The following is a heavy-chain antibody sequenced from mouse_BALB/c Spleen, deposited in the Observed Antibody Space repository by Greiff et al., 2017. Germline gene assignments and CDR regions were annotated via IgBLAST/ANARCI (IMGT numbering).Heavy chain of an antibody. Sequence: DVQLVESGGGLVKPGGSLKLSCAASGFTFSDYYMYWVRQTPEKRLEWVATISDGGSYTYYPDSVNGRFTISRDNAKNNLYLQMRSLKSEDTAMYYCARAYYGSSQGPFAYWGQGTLVTVSA. D-gene: IGHD1-1*01. CDR3: ARAYYGSSQGPFAY. V-gene: IGHV5-4*02. CDR1: GFTFSDYY. J-gene: IGHJ3*01. CDR2: ISDGGSYT.